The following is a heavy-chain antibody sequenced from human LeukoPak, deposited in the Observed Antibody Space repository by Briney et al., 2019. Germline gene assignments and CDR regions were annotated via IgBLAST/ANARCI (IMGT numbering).Heavy chain of an antibody. Sequence: GGSLRLSCAASGFTFDDCGMAWVRQAPGKGLEWVSGITWNGGATFYAASVQGRFTITRDNAKNSLYLQMNSLRGEDTAAYHCAREGDTVINWYDPWGQGTLVIVSS. CDR3: AREGDTVINWYDP. V-gene: IGHV3-20*01. CDR2: ITWNGGAT. J-gene: IGHJ5*02. CDR1: GFTFDDCG. D-gene: IGHD4-17*01.